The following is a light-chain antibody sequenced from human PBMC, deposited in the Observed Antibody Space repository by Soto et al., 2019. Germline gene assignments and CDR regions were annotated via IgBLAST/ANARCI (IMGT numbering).Light chain of an antibody. V-gene: IGKV3-20*01. CDR1: QSVSSSY. J-gene: IGKJ1*01. CDR3: QQYGSSPLWT. CDR2: GAS. Sequence: EIVLTQSPGTVSLSPWERATLSCRASQSVSSSYLAWYQQKPGQAPRLLIYGASSRATGIPDRFSGSGSGTDFTLTISRLEPEDFAVYYCQQYGSSPLWTFGQGTKVDIK.